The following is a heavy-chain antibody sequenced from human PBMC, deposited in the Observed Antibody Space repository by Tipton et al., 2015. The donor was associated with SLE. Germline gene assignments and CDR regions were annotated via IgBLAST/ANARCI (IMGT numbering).Heavy chain of an antibody. CDR2: IYTSGST. Sequence: TLSLTCTVSGGSISSGSYYWSWIRQPAGKGLEWIGRIYTSGSTNYNPSLKSRVTISVDTSKNQFSLKLSSVTAADTAVYYCARDGLELRWSNYYGMDVWGQGTTVTVSS. CDR3: ARDGLELRWSNYYGMDV. J-gene: IGHJ6*02. CDR1: GGSISSGSYY. D-gene: IGHD4-23*01. V-gene: IGHV4-61*02.